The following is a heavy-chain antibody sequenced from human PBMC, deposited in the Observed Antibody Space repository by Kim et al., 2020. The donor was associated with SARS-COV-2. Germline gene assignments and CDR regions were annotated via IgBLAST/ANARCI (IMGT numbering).Heavy chain of an antibody. CDR3: ARRGNYYDSSGYAEKPFDY. V-gene: IGHV1-46*01. Sequence: ASVKVSCKASGYTFTSYYMHWVRQAPGQGLEWMGIINPSGGSTSYAQKFQGRVTMTRDTSTSTVYMELSSLRSEDTAVYYCARRGNYYDSSGYAEKPFDYWGQGTLITVSS. J-gene: IGHJ4*02. CDR2: INPSGGST. D-gene: IGHD3-22*01. CDR1: GYTFTSYY.